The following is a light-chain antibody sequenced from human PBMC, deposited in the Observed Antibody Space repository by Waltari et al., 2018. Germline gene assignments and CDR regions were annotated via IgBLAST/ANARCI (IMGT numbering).Light chain of an antibody. CDR3: QHYNSPIT. CDR2: KAS. CDR1: QSISSW. V-gene: IGKV1-5*03. Sequence: DIQMTQSPSTLSASVGDRVTLTCRASQSISSWLAWYQQKPGKAPKLLIYKASSLESGVPSRFSGSGSGTEFTLTISSLQPDDFASYCCQHYNSPITFGPGTKVDIK. J-gene: IGKJ3*01.